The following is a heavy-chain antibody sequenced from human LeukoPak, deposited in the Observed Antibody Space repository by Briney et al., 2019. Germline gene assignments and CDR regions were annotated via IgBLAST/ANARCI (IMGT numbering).Heavy chain of an antibody. J-gene: IGHJ5*02. V-gene: IGHV4-34*01. CDR1: GGSFSGYY. CDR2: INHSGST. D-gene: IGHD2-2*01. Sequence: SETLSLTCAVYGGSFSGYYWSWIRQPPGKGLEWIGEINHSGSTNYNPSLKSRVTISVDTSKNQFSLKLSSVTAADTAVYYCARGYEVVCSSTSCYRGNWFDPWGQGTLVTVSS. CDR3: ARGYEVVCSSTSCYRGNWFDP.